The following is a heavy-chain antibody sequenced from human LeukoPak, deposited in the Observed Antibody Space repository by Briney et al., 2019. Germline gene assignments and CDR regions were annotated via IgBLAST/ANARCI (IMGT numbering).Heavy chain of an antibody. CDR1: GFTFSSSA. CDR2: ISYDGSNK. Sequence: GGSLRLFCAASGFTFSSSAMSWVRQAPGKGLEWVAVISYDGSNKYYADSVKGRFTIPRDNSKNTLYLQVNSLRAEDTAVYYCAKVVPTRYSSSSDDYYYYMDVWGKGTTVTVSS. D-gene: IGHD6-6*01. V-gene: IGHV3-30*18. J-gene: IGHJ6*03. CDR3: AKVVPTRYSSSSDDYYYYMDV.